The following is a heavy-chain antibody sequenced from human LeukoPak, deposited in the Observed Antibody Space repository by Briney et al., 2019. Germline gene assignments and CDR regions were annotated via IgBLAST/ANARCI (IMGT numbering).Heavy chain of an antibody. D-gene: IGHD3-22*01. CDR2: IYSGGST. J-gene: IGHJ3*02. Sequence: GGSLRLSCAASGLTVSSNYMSWVRQAPGKGLEWVSVIYSGGSTYYADSVKGRFTISRDNSKNTLYLQMNSLRAEDTAVYYCARPYYYDSSGHDAFDIWGQGTMVTVSS. V-gene: IGHV3-53*01. CDR3: ARPYYYDSSGHDAFDI. CDR1: GLTVSSNY.